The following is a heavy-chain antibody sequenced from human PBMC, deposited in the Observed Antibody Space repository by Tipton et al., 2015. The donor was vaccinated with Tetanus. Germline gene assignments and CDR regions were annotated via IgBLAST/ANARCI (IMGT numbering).Heavy chain of an antibody. CDR2: IKHDGSEK. V-gene: IGHV3-7*01. CDR3: GTSLGSGAFDL. D-gene: IGHD1-26*01. Sequence: SLRLSCAASGFTFSSYRMSWVRQAPGKGLEWVANIKHDGSEKWYAVSVEGRFTISRDNSKNSLYLQMNSLRAEDTALYYCGTSLGSGAFDLWGQGTMVTVSS. J-gene: IGHJ3*01. CDR1: GFTFSSYR.